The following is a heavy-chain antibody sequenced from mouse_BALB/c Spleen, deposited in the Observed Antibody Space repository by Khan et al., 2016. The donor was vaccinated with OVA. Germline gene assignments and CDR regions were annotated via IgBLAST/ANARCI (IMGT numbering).Heavy chain of an antibody. CDR1: GYTFTDYV. J-gene: IGHJ3*01. CDR2: IYPGSVNT. CDR3: ARSYDGAWFAY. Sequence: QVELQQSGPELVKPGTSVKMSCKVSGYTFTDYVITWVKQRTGQGLEWIGVIYPGSVNTYYHEKFKGTATLTADKPSNKVNMQFSSLTSEDYAVYFCARSYDGAWFAYWGQGTLVTVSA. D-gene: IGHD1-1*01. V-gene: IGHV1-77*01.